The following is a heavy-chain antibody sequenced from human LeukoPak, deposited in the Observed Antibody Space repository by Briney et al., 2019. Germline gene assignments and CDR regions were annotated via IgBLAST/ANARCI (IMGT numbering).Heavy chain of an antibody. D-gene: IGHD3-3*01. J-gene: IGHJ4*02. Sequence: KPSETLSLTCAVYGGSFSGYYWSWIRQPPGKGLEWIGEINHSGSTNYNPSLKSRVTISVDTSKNQFSLKLSSVTAADTAVYYCARVSSDFWSGYYTRLTQYYFDYWGQGTLVTVSS. CDR3: ARVSSDFWSGYYTRLTQYYFDY. CDR2: INHSGST. V-gene: IGHV4-34*01. CDR1: GGSFSGYY.